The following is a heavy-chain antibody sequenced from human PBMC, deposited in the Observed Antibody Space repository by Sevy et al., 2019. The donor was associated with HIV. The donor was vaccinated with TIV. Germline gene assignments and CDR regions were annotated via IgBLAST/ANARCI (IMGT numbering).Heavy chain of an antibody. D-gene: IGHD2-8*01. Sequence: GGSLRLSCKASGFTFSDYAMNWVRQAPGKGLEWVSGISGSGRATYYAVSVKGRFSISRDNSKKMLYVQMDSLRAGDTDVDYCAKGVASLLLYEYDGVDVWGQGTTVTVSS. V-gene: IGHV3-23*01. J-gene: IGHJ6*02. CDR3: AKGVASLLLYEYDGVDV. CDR1: GFTFSDYA. CDR2: ISGSGRAT.